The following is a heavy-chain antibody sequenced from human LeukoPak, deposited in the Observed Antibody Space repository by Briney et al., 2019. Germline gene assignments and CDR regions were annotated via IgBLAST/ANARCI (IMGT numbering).Heavy chain of an antibody. D-gene: IGHD1-26*01. CDR1: GCIFSNYA. Sequence: GGSLRLSCAASGCIFSNYAMTWVRQAPGKGLEWVSVISGSGDTTYYGDSVKGRFTISRDNSENTLFLQMNSLRDEDTAVYYCAREVDYGMDVWGKGTTVIVSS. CDR3: AREVDYGMDV. V-gene: IGHV3-23*01. CDR2: ISGSGDTT. J-gene: IGHJ6*04.